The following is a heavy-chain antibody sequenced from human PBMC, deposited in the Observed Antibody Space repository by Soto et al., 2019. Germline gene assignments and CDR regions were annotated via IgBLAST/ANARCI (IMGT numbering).Heavy chain of an antibody. D-gene: IGHD1-26*01. CDR2: IDAANGNT. V-gene: IGHV1-3*01. Sequence: QVPLVQSGAEVKKPGASVKVSCKASGYTFTGYSIHWVRQAPGQRLEWMGWIDAANGNTKYSRRFQGRVSITSDTPASTAYMELSGLRSKDTAVYYCGRSVVGATGEILYNAMDVWGQGTTVTVSS. CDR1: GYTFTGYS. CDR3: GRSVVGATGEILYNAMDV. J-gene: IGHJ6*02.